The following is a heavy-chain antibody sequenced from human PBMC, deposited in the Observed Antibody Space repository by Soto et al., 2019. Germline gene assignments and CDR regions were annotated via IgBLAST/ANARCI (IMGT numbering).Heavy chain of an antibody. Sequence: PGESLKISCKGSGYSFTSYWIGWVRQMPGKGLEWMGIIYPGDSDTRYSPSFQGQVTISADKSISTAYLQWSSLKASDTAMYYCARRGVVVVADRDYYYYGMDVWGQGTTVTVSS. D-gene: IGHD2-15*01. CDR3: ARRGVVVVADRDYYYYGMDV. CDR1: GYSFTSYW. J-gene: IGHJ6*02. CDR2: IYPGDSDT. V-gene: IGHV5-51*01.